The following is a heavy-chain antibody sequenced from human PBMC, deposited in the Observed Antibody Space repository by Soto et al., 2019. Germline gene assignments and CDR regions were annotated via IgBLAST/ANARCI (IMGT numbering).Heavy chain of an antibody. V-gene: IGHV3-7*01. J-gene: IGHJ6*02. D-gene: IGHD6-13*01. CDR3: ARIASAGRGWDV. CDR1: GFTFSSYW. CDR2: IKQDGSEK. Sequence: DVQLVESGGGLVQPGGSLRLSCAASGFTFSSYWMSWVRQAPVKGLEWVGNIKQDGSEKNYVDFVKGRFTISRDNAKNSLYLQMISLRAEDTAVYYCARIASAGRGWDVWGQGTTVVVSS.